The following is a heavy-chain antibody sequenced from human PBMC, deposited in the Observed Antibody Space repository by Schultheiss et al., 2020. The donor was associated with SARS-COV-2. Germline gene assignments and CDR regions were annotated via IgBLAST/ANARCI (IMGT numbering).Heavy chain of an antibody. J-gene: IGHJ6*03. CDR2: IGTAGDT. D-gene: IGHD3-3*01. CDR1: GFTFSSYD. Sequence: GGSLRLSCEASGFTFSSYDFHWVRQTTGKGLEWVSGIGTAGDTYYPGSVKGRFTFSRENAKNTLYLQMNSLRADDTAVYYCAKDDTVLRFFPYYIDVWGKGTAVTVSS. V-gene: IGHV3-13*01. CDR3: AKDDTVLRFFPYYIDV.